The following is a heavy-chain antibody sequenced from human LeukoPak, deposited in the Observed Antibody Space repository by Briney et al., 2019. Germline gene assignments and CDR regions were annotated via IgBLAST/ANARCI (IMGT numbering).Heavy chain of an antibody. J-gene: IGHJ4*02. CDR1: GGSFSGYY. Sequence: PSETLSLTCAVYGGSFSGYYLGWIRQPPGKGLEWIGEINHSGSTNYNPSLKSRVTISVDTSKNQFSLKLSSVTAADTAVYYCARSDAVAGIDYWGQGTLVTVSS. CDR3: ARSDAVAGIDY. D-gene: IGHD6-19*01. CDR2: INHSGST. V-gene: IGHV4-34*01.